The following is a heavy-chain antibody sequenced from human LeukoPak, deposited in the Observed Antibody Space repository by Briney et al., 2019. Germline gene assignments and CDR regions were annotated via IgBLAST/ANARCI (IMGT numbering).Heavy chain of an antibody. CDR1: GFTFRSYS. J-gene: IGHJ6*04. D-gene: IGHD3-10*01. CDR2: ITSNTNYI. CDR3: AKVAKYYYGSETYYFFEQ. Sequence: GGSLRLSCAASGFTFRSYSMNWVRQAPGTGLEWVSSITSNTNYIYYADSVKGRFTISRDNAKNSLELQMNSLRVEDTAVYYCAKVAKYYYGSETYYFFEQWGKGTPVTASS. V-gene: IGHV3-21*01.